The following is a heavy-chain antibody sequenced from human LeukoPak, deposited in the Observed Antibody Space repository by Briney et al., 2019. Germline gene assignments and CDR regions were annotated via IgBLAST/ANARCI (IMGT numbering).Heavy chain of an antibody. CDR1: GFTFSSYG. CDR2: IWYDGSNK. CDR3: ASGLRYFDWLLPSRYYGMDV. V-gene: IGHV3-33*01. Sequence: TGGSLRLSCAASGFTFSSYGMHWVRQAPGKGLEWVAVIWYDGSNKYYADSVKGRFTISRDNSKNTLYLQMNSLRAEDTAVYYCASGLRYFDWLLPSRYYGMDVWGQGTTVTVSS. D-gene: IGHD3-9*01. J-gene: IGHJ6*02.